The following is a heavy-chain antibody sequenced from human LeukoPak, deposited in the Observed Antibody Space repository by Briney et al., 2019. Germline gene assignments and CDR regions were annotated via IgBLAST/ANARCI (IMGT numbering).Heavy chain of an antibody. D-gene: IGHD3-22*01. J-gene: IGHJ4*02. Sequence: PGGSLRLSCAASGFTFSNYAMSWVRQAPGKGLEGVSAISTSGGCTSYADSVKGLFLISRDNPKNTLYMQMNSLRAEDTAVYYCAHGRGYDSSTYLYYSDDWGQGTLVTVSS. V-gene: IGHV3-23*01. CDR1: GFTFSNYA. CDR3: AHGRGYDSSTYLYYSDD. CDR2: ISTSGGCT.